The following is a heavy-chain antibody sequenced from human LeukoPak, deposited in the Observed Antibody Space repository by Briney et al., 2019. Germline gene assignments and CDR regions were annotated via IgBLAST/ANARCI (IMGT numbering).Heavy chain of an antibody. CDR3: ARDGLGRASTPRY. D-gene: IGHD1-26*01. CDR2: IIPIFGTA. Sequence: ASVKVSCKASGGTFSSYAISWVRQAPGQGLEWMGGIIPIFGTANYAQKFQGRVTITTVESTSTAYMELSSLRSEDTAVYYCARDGLGRASTPRYWGQGTPVTVSS. CDR1: GGTFSSYA. V-gene: IGHV1-69*05. J-gene: IGHJ4*02.